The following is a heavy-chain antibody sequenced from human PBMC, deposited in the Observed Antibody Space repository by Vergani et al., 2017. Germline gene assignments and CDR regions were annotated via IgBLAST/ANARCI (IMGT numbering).Heavy chain of an antibody. CDR2: FDPEDGER. J-gene: IGHJ5*02. CDR1: GYTLSKLS. Sequence: QVQLLQSGAEVKKPGASVKVSCKVAGYTLSKLSIHWVRQAPGKGLEWMGGFDPEDGERVYAQKFQGRVTMTRDTSISTAYMELSRLRSDDTAVYYCARELSRWFDPWGQGTLVTVSS. V-gene: IGHV1-24*01. CDR3: ARELSRWFDP.